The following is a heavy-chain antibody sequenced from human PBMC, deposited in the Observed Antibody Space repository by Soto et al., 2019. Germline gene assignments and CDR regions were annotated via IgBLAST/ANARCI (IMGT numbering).Heavy chain of an antibody. CDR1: GFTFSNNR. Sequence: GGSLRLSCAASGFTFSNNRMSWVRQVPGKGLEWVANIRRDGTVQYYVDSVKGRFTVSRDNAKNSLFLQMNSLRAEDTAVYYCAKMIGYGGGGYGMDVWGQGTTVTV. D-gene: IGHD3-16*01. CDR2: IRRDGTVQ. J-gene: IGHJ6*02. CDR3: AKMIGYGGGGYGMDV. V-gene: IGHV3-7*01.